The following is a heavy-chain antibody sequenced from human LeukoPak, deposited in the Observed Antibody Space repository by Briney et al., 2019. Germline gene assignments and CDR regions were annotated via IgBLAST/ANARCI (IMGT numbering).Heavy chain of an antibody. V-gene: IGHV3-23*01. J-gene: IGHJ4*02. D-gene: IGHD1-26*01. CDR3: AKNPLRTIVGATWIDY. Sequence: PGGSLRLSCAASGFTFSSYGMSWVRQAPGKGLEWVSAISGSGGSTYYADSVKGRFTISRDNSKNTLYLQMNSLRAEDTAVYYCAKNPLRTIVGATWIDYWGQGTLVTVSS. CDR2: ISGSGGST. CDR1: GFTFSSYG.